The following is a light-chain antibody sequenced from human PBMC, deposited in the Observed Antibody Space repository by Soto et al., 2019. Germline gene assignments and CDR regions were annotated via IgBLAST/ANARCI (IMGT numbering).Light chain of an antibody. Sequence: QSALTQPPSASGSPGQSVTISCTGTSSDVGGYTYVSWYQQHPGKAPKLMIYEVTKRPSGVPXRFSGSKSGNTASLTVSGXXAEDEAXXXCSSYAGSNNLLFGGGTKLTVL. CDR3: SSYAGSNNLL. CDR1: SSDVGGYTY. CDR2: EVT. V-gene: IGLV2-8*01. J-gene: IGLJ2*01.